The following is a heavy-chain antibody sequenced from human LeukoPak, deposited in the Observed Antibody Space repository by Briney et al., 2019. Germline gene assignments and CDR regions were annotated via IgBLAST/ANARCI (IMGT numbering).Heavy chain of an antibody. CDR1: GFTFSNAW. J-gene: IGHJ4*02. CDR2: IKSKTDGGTT. V-gene: IGHV3-15*01. D-gene: IGHD3-3*01. CDR3: AKERGRFLEWLFLY. Sequence: GGSLRLSCAASGFTFSNAWMSWVRQAPGKGLEWVGRIKSKTDGGTTDYAAPVKGRFTISRDDSKNTLYLQMNSLKTEDTAVYYCAKERGRFLEWLFLYWGQGTLVTVSS.